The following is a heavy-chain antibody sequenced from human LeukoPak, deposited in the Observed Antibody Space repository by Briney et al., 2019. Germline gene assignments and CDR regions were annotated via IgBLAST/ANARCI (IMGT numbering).Heavy chain of an antibody. V-gene: IGHV3-66*01. D-gene: IGHD6-19*01. CDR1: GFTVSSNY. Sequence: PGGSLRLSCAVSGFTVSSNYMSWVRQAPGKGLEWVSVIYGGGSTYYADSVKGRFTISRDNSKNTLYLQMNSLRAEDTAVYYCARAASVAGTYALNHWGQGTLVTVS. J-gene: IGHJ4*02. CDR3: ARAASVAGTYALNH. CDR2: IYGGGST.